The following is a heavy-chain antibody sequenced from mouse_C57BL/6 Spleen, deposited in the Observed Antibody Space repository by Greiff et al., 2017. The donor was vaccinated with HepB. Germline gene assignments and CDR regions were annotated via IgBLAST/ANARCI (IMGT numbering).Heavy chain of an antibody. CDR1: GYAFSSSW. J-gene: IGHJ2*01. CDR2: IYPGDGDI. Sequence: QVQLQQSGPELVKPGASVKISCKASGYAFSSSWMNWVKQRPGKGLEWIGRIYPGDGDINYNGKFKGKATLTADKSSSTAYMQLSSLTSEDSAVYFCANNRYFDYWGQGTTLTVSS. CDR3: ANNRYFDY. D-gene: IGHD1-3*01. V-gene: IGHV1-82*01.